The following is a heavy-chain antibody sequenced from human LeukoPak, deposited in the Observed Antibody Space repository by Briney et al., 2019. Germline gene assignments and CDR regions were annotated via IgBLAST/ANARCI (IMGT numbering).Heavy chain of an antibody. D-gene: IGHD6-13*01. CDR2: IYYSGST. CDR3: ARGRQQLVSYYYYYYMDV. V-gene: IGHV4-39*07. J-gene: IGHJ6*03. Sequence: PSETLSLTCTVSGGSISSSSYYWGWIRQPPGKGLEWIGSIYYSGSTYYNPSLKSRVTISVDTSKNQFSLKLSSVTAADTAVYYCARGRQQLVSYYYYYYMDVWGKGTTVTVSS. CDR1: GGSISSSSYY.